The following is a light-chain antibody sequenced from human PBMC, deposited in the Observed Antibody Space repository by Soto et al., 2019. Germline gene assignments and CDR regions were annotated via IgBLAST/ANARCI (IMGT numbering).Light chain of an antibody. CDR1: SSDVGGYNY. CDR2: RVS. V-gene: IGLV2-14*03. Sequence: QSVLTQPASLSGPPGQSITISCTGTSSDVGGYNYVSWYQQHPGKAPKLMIYRVSHRPSGVSNRFSGSKSGNTASLTISGLQAEDEADYFCSSYTTSTTYVFGTGTKVTVL. J-gene: IGLJ1*01. CDR3: SSYTTSTTYV.